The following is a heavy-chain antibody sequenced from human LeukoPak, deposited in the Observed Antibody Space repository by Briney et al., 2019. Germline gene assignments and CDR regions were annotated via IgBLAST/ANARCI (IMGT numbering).Heavy chain of an antibody. CDR1: GFTFSSYS. J-gene: IGHJ4*02. D-gene: IGHD2-15*01. Sequence: GGSLRLSCAASGFTFSSYSMNWVRQAPGKGLEWVSYISSSSSTIYYADSVKGRFTISRDNAKNSLYLQMNSLRSEDTAVYYCAVDCSGGSCYSNYFDYWDQGTLVTVSS. CDR2: ISSSSSTI. CDR3: AVDCSGGSCYSNYFDY. V-gene: IGHV3-48*01.